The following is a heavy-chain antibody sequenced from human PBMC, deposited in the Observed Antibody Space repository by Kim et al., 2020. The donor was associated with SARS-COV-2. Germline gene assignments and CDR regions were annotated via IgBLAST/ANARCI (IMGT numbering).Heavy chain of an antibody. J-gene: IGHJ6*02. CDR3: ARVPTRGYYGWYYGMDV. Sequence: GGSLRLSCAASGFTFSSYAMHWVRQAPGKGLEWVAVISYDGSNKYYADSVKGRFTISRDNSKNTLYLQMNSLRAEDTAVYYCARVPTRGYYGWYYGMDVWGQGTTVTVSS. CDR1: GFTFSSYA. D-gene: IGHD3-10*01. V-gene: IGHV3-30-3*01. CDR2: ISYDGSNK.